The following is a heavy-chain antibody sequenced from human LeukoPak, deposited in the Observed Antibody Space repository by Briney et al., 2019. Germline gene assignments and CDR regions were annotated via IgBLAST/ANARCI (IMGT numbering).Heavy chain of an antibody. Sequence: SETLFLTCTVSGGSTSSHYWSWIRQPPGKGLEWIGYIYYSGSTNYNPSLKSRVTISVDTSRNQFSLKLSSVTAADSAVYYCARRTGYLNYYYYYYMDVWGNGTTVTVSS. V-gene: IGHV4-59*11. D-gene: IGHD3/OR15-3a*01. J-gene: IGHJ6*03. CDR3: ARRTGYLNYYYYYYMDV. CDR1: GGSTSSHY. CDR2: IYYSGST.